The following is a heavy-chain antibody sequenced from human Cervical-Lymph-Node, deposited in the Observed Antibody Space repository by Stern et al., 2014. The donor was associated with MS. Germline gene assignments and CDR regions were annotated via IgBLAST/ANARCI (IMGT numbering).Heavy chain of an antibody. CDR2: IIPIFGTA. Sequence: VQLVESGAEVKKPGSSVKVSCKTSGGTFSSYAFSWVRQAPGQGLEWMGVIIPIFGTANYAQKFRDRVTITADDSTTTVYMELSSLRSDDTAVYYCARVGRYSFGLDYYYFGMDVWGQGTTGTVSS. D-gene: IGHD5-18*01. J-gene: IGHJ6*02. CDR1: GGTFSSYA. CDR3: ARVGRYSFGLDYYYFGMDV. V-gene: IGHV1-69*01.